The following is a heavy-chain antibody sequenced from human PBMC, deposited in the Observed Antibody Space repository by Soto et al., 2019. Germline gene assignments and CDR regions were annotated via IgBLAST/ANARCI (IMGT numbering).Heavy chain of an antibody. CDR1: GFTFSNDW. D-gene: IGHD3-9*01. CDR3: TTDQKRGGILSGTRHYGTDV. J-gene: IGHJ6*02. CDR2: IKSKTDGGTT. V-gene: IGHV3-15*07. Sequence: EVQLVESGGGLVKTGGSLRLSCAASGFTFSNDWMNWVRQAPVKGLEWVGRIKSKTDGGTTDYAAPVKGIFTISRDDSKNTLYLQMNSLKTEDTAVYYCTTDQKRGGILSGTRHYGTDVWGQGTTVTVSS.